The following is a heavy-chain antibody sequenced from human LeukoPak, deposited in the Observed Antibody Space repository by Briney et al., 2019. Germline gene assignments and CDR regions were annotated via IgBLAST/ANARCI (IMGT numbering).Heavy chain of an antibody. CDR3: ARDLWNHDRPDRTSWFDP. CDR1: GGSISSGGYY. V-gene: IGHV4-31*03. CDR2: IYYSGST. D-gene: IGHD1-1*01. Sequence: TLSLTCTVPGGSISSGGYYWSWIRQHPGKGLEWIGYIYYSGSTYYNPSLKSRVTISVDTSKNQFSLKLSSVTAADTAVYYCARDLWNHDRPDRTSWFDPWGQGTLVTVSS. J-gene: IGHJ5*02.